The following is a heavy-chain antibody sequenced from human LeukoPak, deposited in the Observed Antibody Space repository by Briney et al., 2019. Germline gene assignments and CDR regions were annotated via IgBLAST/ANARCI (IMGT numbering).Heavy chain of an antibody. CDR2: MNPNSGNT. D-gene: IGHD5-24*01. CDR3: ARGPEDGYNYDY. CDR1: GYTFTSYD. V-gene: IGHV1-8*01. Sequence: ASVKVSCKASGYTFTSYDINWGQQATGQGLEWRGWMNPNSGNTGYAQKFQGRVTMTRNTSISTAYMEPSSLRSEDTAVYYCARGPEDGYNYDYWGQGTLVTVSS. J-gene: IGHJ4*02.